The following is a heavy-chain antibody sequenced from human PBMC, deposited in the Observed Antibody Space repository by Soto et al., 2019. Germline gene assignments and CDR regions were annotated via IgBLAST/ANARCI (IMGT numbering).Heavy chain of an antibody. CDR3: ATSVDTVAWY. CDR2: ISSSGVSK. Sequence: EVQLLESGGGLVQPGGSLRLSCAAPGFTITNTAMTWVRQAPGRGLEWVSGISSSGVSKYYADSVKGRFTISRDTSRSTVYLQLSRLTADDSAVYYDATSVDTVAWYCGEVTLVTLSS. V-gene: IGHV3-23*01. D-gene: IGHD2-21*01. J-gene: IGHJ4*02. CDR1: GFTITNTA.